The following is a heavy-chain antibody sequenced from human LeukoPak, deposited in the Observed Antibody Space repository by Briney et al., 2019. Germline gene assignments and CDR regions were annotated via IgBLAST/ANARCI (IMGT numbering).Heavy chain of an antibody. CDR2: IIRSSGTI. V-gene: IGHV3-48*02. Sequence: GGSLRLSCAASGFTFSTYNMNWVRQAPGKGLEWVSYIIRSSGTIYYADSVKGRFTISRDNAKNSLYLQMNSLRDEDTAVYYCARDEGIAAAGTVDYWGQGTLVTVSS. CDR3: ARDEGIAAAGTVDY. CDR1: GFTFSTYN. J-gene: IGHJ4*02. D-gene: IGHD6-13*01.